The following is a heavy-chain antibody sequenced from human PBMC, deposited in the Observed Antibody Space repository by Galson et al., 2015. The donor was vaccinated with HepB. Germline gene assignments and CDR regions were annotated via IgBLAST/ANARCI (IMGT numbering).Heavy chain of an antibody. V-gene: IGHV3-64D*06. D-gene: IGHD4-23*01. CDR3: VKDGGYGGNLYFDY. CDR1: GFTFSTYA. Sequence: SLRLSCAASGFTFSTYAMHWVRQAPGKGLDYVSPISSNGVSTYYADSVKGRFTISRDNAKNTLYLQMNSLRAEDTAVYYCVKDGGYGGNLYFDYWGQGTLVTVSS. CDR2: ISSNGVST. J-gene: IGHJ4*02.